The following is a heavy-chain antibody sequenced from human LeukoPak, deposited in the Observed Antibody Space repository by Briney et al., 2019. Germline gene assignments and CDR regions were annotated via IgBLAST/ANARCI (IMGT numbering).Heavy chain of an antibody. CDR2: IRYDGVNK. J-gene: IGHJ4*02. D-gene: IGHD3-16*01. CDR1: AFTFSTYG. V-gene: IGHV3-30*02. Sequence: GGSLRLSCAASAFTFSTYGMHWVRQAPGKGLEWVAFIRYDGVNKYYADSVKGRFTISRDNAKNSLYLQMNSLRAEDTAVYYCARGKVTDYVWGSSNFDYWGQGTLVTVSS. CDR3: ARGKVTDYVWGSSNFDY.